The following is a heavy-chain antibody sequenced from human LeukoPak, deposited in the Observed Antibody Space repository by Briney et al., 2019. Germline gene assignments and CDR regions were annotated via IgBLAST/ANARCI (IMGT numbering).Heavy chain of an antibody. D-gene: IGHD6-13*01. Sequence: ASVKDSCKAAGYTFTGYYMHWVRQAPGQGLEWMGWINPNSGGTNYAQKLQGRATMTRDTSISTAYMELSRLRSDDTAVYYCAREYSSSWPYYYYYGMDVWGQGTTVTVSS. CDR1: GYTFTGYY. J-gene: IGHJ6*02. CDR2: INPNSGGT. V-gene: IGHV1-2*02. CDR3: AREYSSSWPYYYYYGMDV.